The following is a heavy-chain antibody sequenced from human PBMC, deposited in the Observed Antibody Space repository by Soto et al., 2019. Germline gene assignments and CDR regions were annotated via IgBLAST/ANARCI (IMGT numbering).Heavy chain of an antibody. D-gene: IGHD2-2*03. CDR2: VSYDGSRQ. CDR3: AKGQIPGSTGSPGYFDS. J-gene: IGHJ4*02. Sequence: GGSLRLSCAASGFTFRTYGMHWVRQAPGKGLEWVAVVSYDGSRQYYRESVRGRFIISRDNSKNTLSLQMNSLRPEDTSVYFCAKGQIPGSTGSPGYFDSWGQGAVVTVSS. CDR1: GFTFRTYG. V-gene: IGHV3-30*18.